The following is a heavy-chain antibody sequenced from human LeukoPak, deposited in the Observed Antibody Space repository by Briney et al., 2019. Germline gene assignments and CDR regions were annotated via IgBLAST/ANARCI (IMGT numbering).Heavy chain of an antibody. V-gene: IGHV3-33*01. CDR2: IWYDGSNK. CDR3: ARDRYGLDV. J-gene: IGHJ6*02. CDR1: GLTFKSYG. Sequence: PGTSLRLSCAASGLTFKSYGMHWVRQAPGKGLEWVAVIWYDGSNKYYADSVKGRFTISRDNSKNTLYLQMNSLRAEDTAVYFCARDRYGLDVWGQGTTVPVSS.